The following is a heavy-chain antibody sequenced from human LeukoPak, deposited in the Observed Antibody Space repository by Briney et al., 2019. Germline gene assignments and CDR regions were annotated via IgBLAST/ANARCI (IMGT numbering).Heavy chain of an antibody. CDR3: ARDQDYGDPFDS. Sequence: GGSLRLSCAASGFTFSSYAMHWVRQAPGKGLEWVAVISYDGSNKYYADSVKGRFTISRDNAMNALYLQMSSLRVEDTAVYYCARDQDYGDPFDSWGQGTLVTVSS. J-gene: IGHJ4*02. CDR1: GFTFSSYA. CDR2: ISYDGSNK. D-gene: IGHD4-17*01. V-gene: IGHV3-30*04.